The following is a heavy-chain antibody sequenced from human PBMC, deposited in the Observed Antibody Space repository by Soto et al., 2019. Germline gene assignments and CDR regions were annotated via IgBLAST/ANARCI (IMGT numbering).Heavy chain of an antibody. CDR1: GFRFRTRA. D-gene: IGHD1-26*01. Sequence: GGSLRLSCAASGFRFRTRAMSWVRQAPGKGLEWVASIRPGGDSTYYADSVKGRFAVSRDNSNVTLYLQMDSLRVEDTAIYYCTTHEEGAPWAGGFDSWGQGTLVTVSS. J-gene: IGHJ5*01. CDR2: IRPGGDST. CDR3: TTHEEGAPWAGGFDS. V-gene: IGHV3-23*01.